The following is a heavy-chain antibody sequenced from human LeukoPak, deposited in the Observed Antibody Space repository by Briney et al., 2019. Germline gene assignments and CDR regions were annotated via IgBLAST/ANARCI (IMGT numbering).Heavy chain of an antibody. CDR3: ATGSSIAVAGTRGTFDI. D-gene: IGHD6-19*01. J-gene: IGHJ3*02. V-gene: IGHV3-7*01. CDR1: GFTFSSYC. Sequence: GGSLRLSCAASGFTFSSYCMSWVRQAPGKGLEWVANIKQDGSEKYYVDSVKGRFTISRDNAKNSLYLQMNSLRAEDTAVYYCATGSSIAVAGTRGTFDIWGQGTMVTVSS. CDR2: IKQDGSEK.